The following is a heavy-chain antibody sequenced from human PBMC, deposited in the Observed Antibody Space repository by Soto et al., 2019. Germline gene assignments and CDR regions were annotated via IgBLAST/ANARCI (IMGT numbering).Heavy chain of an antibody. CDR2: IYHSGST. D-gene: IGHD1-26*01. Sequence: SETLSLTCAVSGGSISSGGYSWSWIRQPPGKGLEWIGYIYHSGSTYYNPSLKSRVTVSVDRSKNQFSLMLSSVTAADTAVYYCASDSREGYFDYWGQGTLVTVSS. V-gene: IGHV4-30-2*01. CDR3: ASDSREGYFDY. CDR1: GGSISSGGYS. J-gene: IGHJ4*02.